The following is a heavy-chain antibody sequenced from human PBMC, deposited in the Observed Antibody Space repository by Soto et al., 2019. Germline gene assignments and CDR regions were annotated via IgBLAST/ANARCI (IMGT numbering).Heavy chain of an antibody. V-gene: IGHV3-33*01. J-gene: IGHJ2*01. CDR1: GFTFSTYG. D-gene: IGHD6-19*01. CDR3: ARGVAATYWYFDL. Sequence: QVQLVESGGGVVQPERSLRLSCAASGFTFSTYGMHWVRQAPGKGLEWVAVIWYDGSNQYYGDSVKGRFTISRDNSKKKLYLQMNSLRAEDTAVYYCARGVAATYWYFDLWGRGTLVTVSS. CDR2: IWYDGSNQ.